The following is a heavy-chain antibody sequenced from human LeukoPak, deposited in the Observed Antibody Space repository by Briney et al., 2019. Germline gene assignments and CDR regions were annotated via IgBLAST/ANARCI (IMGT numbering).Heavy chain of an antibody. J-gene: IGHJ4*02. V-gene: IGHV3-30*18. CDR3: AKDRNSGSYSPGVDY. Sequence: GGSLRLSCIVSGFTFSSYGMHWVRQAPGKGLEWVAVISYDGSNKYYADSVKGRFTISRDNSKNTLYLQINSLRAEDTAVYYCAKDRNSGSYSPGVDYWGQGSLVTVSS. CDR1: GFTFSSYG. CDR2: ISYDGSNK. D-gene: IGHD1-26*01.